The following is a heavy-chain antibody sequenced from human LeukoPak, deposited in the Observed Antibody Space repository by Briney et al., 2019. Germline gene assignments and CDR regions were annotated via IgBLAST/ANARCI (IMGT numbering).Heavy chain of an antibody. J-gene: IGHJ4*02. CDR2: IYSSGST. Sequence: PSETLSLTCTVSGDSISSDYWNWIRQPAGKGLEWIGRIYSSGSTNYNPSLKSRITMSVDTSKNQFSQKLSSVTAADTAVYYCARSLMDEAAAWGQGTLVTVSS. V-gene: IGHV4-4*07. D-gene: IGHD6-13*01. CDR3: ARSLMDEAAA. CDR1: GDSISSDY.